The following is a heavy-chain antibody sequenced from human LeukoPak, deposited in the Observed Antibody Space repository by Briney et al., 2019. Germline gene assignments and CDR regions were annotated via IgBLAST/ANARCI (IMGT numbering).Heavy chain of an antibody. CDR3: AKGHGAQRGRDGYPFYFDY. CDR1: GLTFNTYT. V-gene: IGHV3-21*04. Sequence: PGGSLRLSCAATGLTFNTYTMNWVRQAPGRGLEWVSSISRTSDYIYYADSVKGRFTISRDNAKNSLYLQMNSLRAEDTALYYCAKGHGAQRGRDGYPFYFDYWGQGTLVTVSS. CDR2: ISRTSDYI. D-gene: IGHD5-24*01. J-gene: IGHJ4*02.